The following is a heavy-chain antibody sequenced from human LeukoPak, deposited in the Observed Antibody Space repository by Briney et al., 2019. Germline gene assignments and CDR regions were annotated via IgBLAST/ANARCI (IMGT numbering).Heavy chain of an antibody. CDR2: IRGFDSTI. CDR1: GFTFSPYE. J-gene: IGHJ4*02. V-gene: IGHV3-48*03. CDR3: RFTYSGSWLYFDY. D-gene: IGHD6-13*01. Sequence: GGSLRLSCAASGFTFSPYEMNWVRQAPGKGLEWISYIRGFDSTIYYADSVKGRFSISKDNAKNSVYLQMNSLRAEDTAVYYCRFTYSGSWLYFDYWGQGTLVTVSS.